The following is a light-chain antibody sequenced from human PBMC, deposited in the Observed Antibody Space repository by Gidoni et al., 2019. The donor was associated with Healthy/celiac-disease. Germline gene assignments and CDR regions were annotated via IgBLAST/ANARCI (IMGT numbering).Light chain of an antibody. CDR3: QQSYSTPRT. V-gene: IGKV1-39*01. Sequence: DIQMTQSPSSLSASVGDRVTITCRSSHRISSCLSWYQQKPGQAPKLLIYAASSLQSGVPSRFSGSGSGTDFTLTISSLQPEDFATYYCQQSYSTPRTFGQGTKVEIK. CDR2: AAS. CDR1: HRISSC. J-gene: IGKJ1*01.